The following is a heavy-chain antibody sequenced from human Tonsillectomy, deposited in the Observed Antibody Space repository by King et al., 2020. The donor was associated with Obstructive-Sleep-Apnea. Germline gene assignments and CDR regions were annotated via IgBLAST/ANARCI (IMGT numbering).Heavy chain of an antibody. Sequence: VQLVESGGGVVQPGRSLRLSCAASGVTFSSYGMHWVRQAPGKGLEWVAGIWYDGSNKYYADSVKGRFTISRDNSKNTLYLQMNSLRAEDTAVYYCARVRIQLWYSMDVWGQGTTVTVSS. J-gene: IGHJ6*02. CDR3: ARVRIQLWYSMDV. V-gene: IGHV3-33*01. CDR1: GVTFSSYG. CDR2: IWYDGSNK. D-gene: IGHD5-18*01.